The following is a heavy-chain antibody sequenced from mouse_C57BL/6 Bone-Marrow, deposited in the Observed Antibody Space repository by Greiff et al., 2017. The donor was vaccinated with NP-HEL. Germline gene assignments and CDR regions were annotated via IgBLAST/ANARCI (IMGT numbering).Heavy chain of an antibody. J-gene: IGHJ1*03. V-gene: IGHV1-55*01. CDR2: IYPGSGST. CDR3: ARNDGYHWYFDV. D-gene: IGHD2-3*01. Sequence: QVQLKQPGAELVKPGASVKMSCKASVYTFTSYWITWVKQRPGQGLEWIGDIYPGSGSTNYNEKFKSKATLTVDTSSSTAYMQLSSLTSEDSAVYYCARNDGYHWYFDVWGTGTTVTVSS. CDR1: VYTFTSYW.